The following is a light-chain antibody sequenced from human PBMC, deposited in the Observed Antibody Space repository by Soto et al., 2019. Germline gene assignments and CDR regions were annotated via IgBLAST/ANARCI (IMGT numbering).Light chain of an antibody. CDR3: SSYTSSSTLYV. CDR1: SSDIGAYNY. V-gene: IGLV2-14*01. J-gene: IGLJ1*01. Sequence: QSVLTQPASVSGSPGQSITISCTGTSSDIGAYNYVSWYQQHPGKAPKLMIFDVSNRPSGVSYRFSGSKSGNTASLAISGLQPEDEADYYCSSYTSSSTLYVFGTGTKLTVL. CDR2: DVS.